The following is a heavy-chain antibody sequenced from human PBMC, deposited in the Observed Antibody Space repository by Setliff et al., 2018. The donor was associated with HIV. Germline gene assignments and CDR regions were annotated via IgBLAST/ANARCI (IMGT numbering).Heavy chain of an antibody. V-gene: IGHV4-39*07. CDR1: GGSIIDSRYF. CDR2: INQSGNS. CDR3: ARGRMTVPLDY. Sequence: SETLSLTCTVSGGSIIDSRYFWGWIRQPPGKGLEWIGEINQSGNSNYNPSLRSRVTILSDMSKNQFSLKLKSVTTADTAVYYCARGRMTVPLDYWGQGTQVTVSS. D-gene: IGHD2-2*01. J-gene: IGHJ4*02.